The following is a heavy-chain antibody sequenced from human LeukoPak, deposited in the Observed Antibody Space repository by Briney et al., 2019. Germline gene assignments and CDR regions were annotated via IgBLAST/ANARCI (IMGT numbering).Heavy chain of an antibody. CDR1: GGSISSYY. J-gene: IGHJ6*03. D-gene: IGHD5-18*01. CDR3: ARTTEGGYTYDYFYYYYMDV. V-gene: IGHV4-59*01. CDR2: IFYSGST. Sequence: PSETLSLTCSVSGGSISSYYWSWIRQPPGKGLEWIGYIFYSGSTNYNPSLKSRVTISVDMSKNQFSLKLSSVTAADTAVYYCARTTEGGYTYDYFYYYYMDVWGKGTTVTISS.